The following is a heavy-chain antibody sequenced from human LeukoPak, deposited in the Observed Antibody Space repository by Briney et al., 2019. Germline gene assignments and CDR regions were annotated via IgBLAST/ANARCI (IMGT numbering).Heavy chain of an antibody. CDR3: ARTDETAPAEDFQH. J-gene: IGHJ1*01. V-gene: IGHV3-53*01. CDR2: IYSGGST. CDR1: GVSVSSNY. D-gene: IGHD2-21*02. Sequence: PRGSLRLSCAASGVSVSSNYMSWVRQAPGKGLEWVSVIYSGGSTYYADSVKGRFTISRDNSKNTLYLQMKSLRAEDTAVYYCARTDETAPAEDFQHWGQGTLVTVSS.